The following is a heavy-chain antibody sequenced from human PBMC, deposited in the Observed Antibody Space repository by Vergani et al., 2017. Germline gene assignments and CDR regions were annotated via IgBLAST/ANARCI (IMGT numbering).Heavy chain of an antibody. Sequence: EVQLVESGGGLVQPGGSLRLSCAASGFTVSSNYMSWVRQAPGKGLEWVSSISSSSSYIYYADSVKGRFTISRDNAKNSRYLQMNSLGAEDTAVYYCARAAAAVHWGQGTLVTVSS. J-gene: IGHJ4*02. D-gene: IGHD6-13*01. CDR1: GFTVSSNY. V-gene: IGHV3-21*01. CDR2: ISSSSSYI. CDR3: ARAAAAVH.